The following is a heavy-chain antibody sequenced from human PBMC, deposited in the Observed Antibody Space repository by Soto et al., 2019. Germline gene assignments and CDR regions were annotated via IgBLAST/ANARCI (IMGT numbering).Heavy chain of an antibody. CDR2: IIPIFGTA. D-gene: IGHD3-22*01. Sequence: QVQLVQSGAELKKPGSSVKVSCKASGGTFSSYAISWVRQAPGQGLEWMGGIIPIFGTANYAQKFQGRVTITADESTSTAYMELSSLRSEDTAVYYCARDRDYYDSSGGYDAFDIWGQGTMVTVSS. J-gene: IGHJ3*02. CDR3: ARDRDYYDSSGGYDAFDI. V-gene: IGHV1-69*01. CDR1: GGTFSSYA.